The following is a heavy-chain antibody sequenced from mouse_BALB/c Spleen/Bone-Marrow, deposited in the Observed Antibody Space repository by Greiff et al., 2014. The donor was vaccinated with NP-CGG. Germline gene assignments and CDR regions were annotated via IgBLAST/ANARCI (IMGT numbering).Heavy chain of an antibody. CDR2: INPSTGYT. V-gene: IGHV1-7*01. J-gene: IGHJ2*01. CDR1: GYTFTSYW. D-gene: IGHD4-1*01. CDR3: ATGYYFDY. Sequence: VHLVESGAELAKLGASVKMSCKASGYTFTSYWMHWVKQRPGQGLEWIGYINPSTGYTEYNQKFKDKATLTADKSSSTAYMQLSSLTSEDSAVYYCATGYYFDYWGQGTTLTVSS.